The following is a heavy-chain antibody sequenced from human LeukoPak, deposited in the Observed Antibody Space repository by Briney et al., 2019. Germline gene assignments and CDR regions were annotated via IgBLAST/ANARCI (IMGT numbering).Heavy chain of an antibody. CDR3: ARDNGYNFGYYYYMDV. J-gene: IGHJ6*03. CDR1: GGTFSSYA. Sequence: GSSVKVSCKASGGTFSSYAISWVRQAPGQGLEWMGGIIPIFGTANYAQKFQGRVTITTDESTSTAYMELSSLRSEDTAVYYCARDNGYNFGYYYYMDVWGKGPRSPSP. D-gene: IGHD5-24*01. V-gene: IGHV1-69*05. CDR2: IIPIFGTA.